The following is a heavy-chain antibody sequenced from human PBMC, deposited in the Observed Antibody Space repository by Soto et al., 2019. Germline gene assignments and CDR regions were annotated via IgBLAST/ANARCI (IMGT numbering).Heavy chain of an antibody. Sequence: PSETLSLTCTVSGGSISSSSYYWGWIRQPPGKGLEWIGSIYYSGSTYYNPSLKSRVTISVDTSKNQFSLKLSSVTAADTAVYYCARHGPVRGIDYWGQGTLVTVSS. D-gene: IGHD4-17*01. CDR3: ARHGPVRGIDY. V-gene: IGHV4-39*01. CDR2: IYYSGST. CDR1: GGSISSSSYY. J-gene: IGHJ4*02.